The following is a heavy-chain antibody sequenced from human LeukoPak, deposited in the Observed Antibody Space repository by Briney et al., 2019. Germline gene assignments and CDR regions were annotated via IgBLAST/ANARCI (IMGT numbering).Heavy chain of an antibody. CDR1: GFTFSSYA. V-gene: IGHV3-23*01. D-gene: IGHD3-3*01. CDR2: ISGSGGSI. J-gene: IGHJ4*02. CDR3: ARVAIFGVVISSQFDS. Sequence: PGGSLRLSCAASGFTFSSYAMSWVRRAPGKGLEWVSAISGSGGSIYYADSVKGRFTISRGNSKNTLFLQMNSLRAEDTAVYYCARVAIFGVVISSQFDSWGQGTLVTVSS.